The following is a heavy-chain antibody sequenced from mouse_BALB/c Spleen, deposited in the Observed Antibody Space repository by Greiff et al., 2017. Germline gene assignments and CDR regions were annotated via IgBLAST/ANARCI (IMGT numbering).Heavy chain of an antibody. CDR2: IWGDGST. CDR1: GFSLTGYG. J-gene: IGHJ4*01. D-gene: IGHD2-10*01. CDR3: ARVGPYYGNYDYAMDY. V-gene: IGHV2-6-7*01. Sequence: VHLVESGPGLVAPSQSLSITCTVSGFSLTGYGVNWVRQPPGKGLEWLGMIWGDGSTDYNSALKSRLSISKDNSKSQVFLKMNSLQTDDTARYYCARVGPYYGNYDYAMDYWGQGTSVTVSS.